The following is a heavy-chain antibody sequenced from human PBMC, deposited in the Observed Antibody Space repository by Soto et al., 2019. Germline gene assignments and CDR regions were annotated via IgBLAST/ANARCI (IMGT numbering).Heavy chain of an antibody. Sequence: QGQLVQSGAEVKKPGASVKLSCKASGFTFSNYGLNWVRQAPGQGLEWMGWVSANNGHTNYAQNLQGRVSIKTDTSTSTAYMELRGLTFDDTAVYYCARDIESVTAKHFFYYYAMDVWGQGTTVTVSS. V-gene: IGHV1-18*01. CDR3: ARDIESVTAKHFFYYYAMDV. J-gene: IGHJ6*02. CDR2: VSANNGHT. D-gene: IGHD2-8*01. CDR1: GFTFSNYG.